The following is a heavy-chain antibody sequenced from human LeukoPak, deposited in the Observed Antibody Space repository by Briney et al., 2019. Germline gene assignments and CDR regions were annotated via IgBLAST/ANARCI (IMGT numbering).Heavy chain of an antibody. CDR3: ATPGIRDQYDFDS. V-gene: IGHV3-74*01. CDR2: INPDGSST. D-gene: IGHD6-13*01. J-gene: IGHJ4*02. CDR1: AVTFSSHW. Sequence: GGSLRLSCAASAVTFSSHWMHWVRQAPGKGLVWVSRINPDGSSTNYADSVKGRFTISRDNVKNTLYLQMNSLRAEDTAVYYCATPGIRDQYDFDSWGQGTLVTVSS.